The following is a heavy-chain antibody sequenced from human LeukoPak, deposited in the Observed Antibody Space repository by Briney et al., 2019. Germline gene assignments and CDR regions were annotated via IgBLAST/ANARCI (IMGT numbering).Heavy chain of an antibody. V-gene: IGHV4-59*01. Sequence: SETLSLTCTVSGGSISSYYWSWIRQPPGKGLEWIGYIYYSGSTNYNPSLQSRVTISVDTSKNQFSLKLSSVTAADTAVYYCARGSDSAPSPFNYWGQGTLVTVSS. CDR3: ARGSDSAPSPFNY. D-gene: IGHD1-26*01. J-gene: IGHJ4*02. CDR2: IYYSGST. CDR1: GGSISSYY.